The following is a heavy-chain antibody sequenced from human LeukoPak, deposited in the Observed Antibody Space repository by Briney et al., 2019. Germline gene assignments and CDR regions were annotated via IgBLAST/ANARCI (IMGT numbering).Heavy chain of an antibody. D-gene: IGHD3-22*01. Sequence: GGSLRLSCAASGFTFSSYGMHWVRQAPGKGLDWVAVISYDGSNKYYADSVKGRFTISRDNSKNTLCLQMNSLRAEDTALYYCAKDYYDRYFDYWGQGTLVTVSS. CDR3: AKDYYDRYFDY. J-gene: IGHJ4*02. CDR1: GFTFSSYG. CDR2: ISYDGSNK. V-gene: IGHV3-30*18.